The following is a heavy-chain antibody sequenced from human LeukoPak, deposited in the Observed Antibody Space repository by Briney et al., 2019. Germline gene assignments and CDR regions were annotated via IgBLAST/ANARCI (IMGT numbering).Heavy chain of an antibody. CDR3: AKDQGTSYYYAMDV. V-gene: IGHV3-9*01. J-gene: IGHJ6*02. Sequence: GRSLRLSCAASGFTFDDYAMHWVRQAPGKGLEWVSGISWNSGSIGYADSVKGRFTISRDNAKNSLYLQMNSLRAEDTSFYYCAKDQGTSYYYAMDVWGQGTTVTVSS. D-gene: IGHD2-2*01. CDR1: GFTFDDYA. CDR2: ISWNSGSI.